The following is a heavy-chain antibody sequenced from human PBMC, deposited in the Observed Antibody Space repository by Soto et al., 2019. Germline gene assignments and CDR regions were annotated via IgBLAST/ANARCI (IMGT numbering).Heavy chain of an antibody. D-gene: IGHD1-7*01. J-gene: IGHJ6*02. CDR2: INHSGST. Sequence: QVQLQQWGAGLLKPSETLSLTCAVYGGSFSGYYWSWIRQPPGKGLEWIGEINHSGSTNYNPSLKSRVTISVDTSKNQFSLKLSSVTAADKAVYYCARLNYGRHVPWCYYGMDVWGQGTTVTVSS. CDR1: GGSFSGYY. V-gene: IGHV4-34*01. CDR3: ARLNYGRHVPWCYYGMDV.